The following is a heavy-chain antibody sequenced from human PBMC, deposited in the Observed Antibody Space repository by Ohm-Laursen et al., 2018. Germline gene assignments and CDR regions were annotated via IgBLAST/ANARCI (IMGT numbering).Heavy chain of an antibody. Sequence: SLRLSCAASGFTFSSYWMHWVRQTPGKGLVWVSRINSDGSTTSYADSVKGRFTISRDNAKNTLYAQMNSLRAEDTAVYYCARAGRWSYSWYFDLWGRGTLVTVSS. V-gene: IGHV3-74*01. CDR3: ARAGRWSYSWYFDL. J-gene: IGHJ2*01. CDR2: INSDGSTT. CDR1: GFTFSSYW. D-gene: IGHD4-23*01.